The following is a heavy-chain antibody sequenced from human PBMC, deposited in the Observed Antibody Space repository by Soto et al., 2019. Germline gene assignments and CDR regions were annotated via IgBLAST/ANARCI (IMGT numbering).Heavy chain of an antibody. CDR3: ARDVHSGEEDF. J-gene: IGHJ6*02. V-gene: IGHV4-61*01. CDR1: GGSVSGGSYY. D-gene: IGHD4-17*01. CDR2: IYYSGSS. Sequence: SETLSLTCTVSGGSVSGGSYYWNWIRQPPGKGLEWIGYIYYSGSSNYNPSLKSRVTISIDTSKNQFSLELSSVTAADTAVYYCARDVHSGEEDFWGPGTTVTVSS.